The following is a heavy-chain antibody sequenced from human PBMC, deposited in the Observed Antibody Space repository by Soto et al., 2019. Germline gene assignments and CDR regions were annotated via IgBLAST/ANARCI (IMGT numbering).Heavy chain of an antibody. J-gene: IGHJ6*03. D-gene: IGHD6-19*01. CDR2: ISGSGGST. CDR1: GFTFSSYA. Sequence: EVQLLESGGGLVQPGGSLRLSCAASGFTFSSYAMSWVRQAPGKGLEWVSAISGSGGSTYYADSVKGRFTISRDNSKNTLYLQMNSLRAEDTAVYYCAKDLVSYPVAGNVDYYYYMDVWGKGTTVTVSS. CDR3: AKDLVSYPVAGNVDYYYYMDV. V-gene: IGHV3-23*01.